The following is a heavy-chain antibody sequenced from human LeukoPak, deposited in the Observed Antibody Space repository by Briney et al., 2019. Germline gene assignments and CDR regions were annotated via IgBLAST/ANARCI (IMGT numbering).Heavy chain of an antibody. D-gene: IGHD1-26*01. CDR1: GFTFTDYY. CDR3: AREELPRYFDL. CDR2: ISSSGSTI. J-gene: IGHJ2*01. Sequence: GGSLRLSCAASGFTFTDYYMSWIRQAPGKGLEWVSYISSSGSTIYYADSVKGRFTISRDNAKNSLYLQRNSLRAEDTAVYYCAREELPRYFDLWGRGNLVTVSS. V-gene: IGHV3-11*01.